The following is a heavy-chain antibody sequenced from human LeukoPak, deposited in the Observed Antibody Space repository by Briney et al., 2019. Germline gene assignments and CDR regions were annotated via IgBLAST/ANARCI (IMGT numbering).Heavy chain of an antibody. Sequence: GGSLRLSCAASGFTFSNYAMSWVRQVPGRGLEHVSVISGSGDSTYYADSVKGRFTISRDNSKGKLYVQMNSLRAEDTAVYYCAKEQMTYALATRAFDIWGQGTMVTVSS. CDR1: GFTFSNYA. CDR3: AKEQMTYALATRAFDI. CDR2: ISGSGDST. V-gene: IGHV3-23*01. D-gene: IGHD1/OR15-1a*01. J-gene: IGHJ3*02.